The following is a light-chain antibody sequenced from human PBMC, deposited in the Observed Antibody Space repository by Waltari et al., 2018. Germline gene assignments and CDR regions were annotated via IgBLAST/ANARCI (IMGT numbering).Light chain of an antibody. V-gene: IGKV3-20*01. CDR1: QNITNNY. J-gene: IGKJ4*01. CDR2: DSS. CDR3: QQYENSPLT. Sequence: EVILTQSPDTLSLSPGARATLSCRASQNITNNYVAWYQQKPGLAPRLLIYDSSSRAPGVPDRFSGSGSGTDFTLTIGRLEPEDYAVYYCQQYENSPLTFGGGTQVETK.